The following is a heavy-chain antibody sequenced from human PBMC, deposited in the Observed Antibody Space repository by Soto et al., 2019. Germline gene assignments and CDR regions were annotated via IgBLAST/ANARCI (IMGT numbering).Heavy chain of an antibody. V-gene: IGHV3-9*01. CDR2: ISWNSDRI. CDR1: GFTFDEYD. D-gene: IGHD4-17*01. CDR3: PKAINTVTSNNYGIDV. Sequence: EVQLVESGGGVVQPGRSLRLSCVASGFTFDEYDMHWVRQAPGKGLEWVSGISWNSDRIGYEDSVKGRFTISRDKAKNSLYLQMNSVIVEDTSLYYCPKAINTVTSNNYGIDVWGQGTTVKVCS. J-gene: IGHJ6*02.